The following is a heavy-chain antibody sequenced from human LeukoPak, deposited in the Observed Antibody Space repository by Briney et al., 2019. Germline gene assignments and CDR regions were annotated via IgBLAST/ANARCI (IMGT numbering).Heavy chain of an antibody. Sequence: ASVKLSCTASGYTFTDYYIHWVHQAPGKGLEWMGRVDPEDDEAIYAEKFQGRVTITADTSTDTAYMELSSLRSEDTAVYYCARDLEGLLPVDHWGQGTLVTVSS. CDR3: ARDLEGLLPVDH. V-gene: IGHV1-69-2*01. CDR2: VDPEDDEA. CDR1: GYTFTDYY. D-gene: IGHD3-3*01. J-gene: IGHJ4*02.